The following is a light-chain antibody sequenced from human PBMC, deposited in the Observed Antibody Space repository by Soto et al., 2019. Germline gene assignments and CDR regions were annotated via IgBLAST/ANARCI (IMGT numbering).Light chain of an antibody. CDR1: SSDVDDYRY. CDR3: CSYVTTPEI. J-gene: IGLJ1*01. V-gene: IGLV2-11*01. Sequence: QSALAQPRSVSGSPGQLLTISCTGTSSDVDDYRYVSWYQQYPGKAPKLVIYDGNKRPSGVPDRFSGSNSGNTASLTISGLQAEDEADYYCCSYVTTPEIFGTWTQLTVL. CDR2: DGN.